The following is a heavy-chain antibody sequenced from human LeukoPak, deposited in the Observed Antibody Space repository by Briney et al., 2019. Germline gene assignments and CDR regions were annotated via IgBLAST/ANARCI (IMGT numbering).Heavy chain of an antibody. CDR1: GGSISSSSYY. CDR2: IYYSGNT. J-gene: IGHJ2*01. V-gene: IGHV4-39*01. D-gene: IGHD7-27*01. Sequence: SETLSLTCTVSGGSISSSSYYWGWIRQPPGKGLEWIGSIYYSGNTYYKPSLKSRVTISVDTSKKQFSLKLNSVTAADTAVHYCARHPSNWGSTWYFDLWGRGTLVTVSS. CDR3: ARHPSNWGSTWYFDL.